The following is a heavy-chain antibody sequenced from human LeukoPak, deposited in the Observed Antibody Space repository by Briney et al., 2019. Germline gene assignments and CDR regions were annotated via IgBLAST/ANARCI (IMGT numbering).Heavy chain of an antibody. D-gene: IGHD1-26*01. V-gene: IGHV1-18*04. Sequence: ASVKVSCKASGYTFTGNYLHWMRQGPGQGLEWMGWINANNSVTNYAQKLQGRITMTTDTSTSTAYMELMSLRSDDTAVYYCATSRGGEWELHWFDPWGQGTLVTVSS. CDR1: GYTFTGNY. CDR3: ATSRGGEWELHWFDP. CDR2: INANNSVT. J-gene: IGHJ5*02.